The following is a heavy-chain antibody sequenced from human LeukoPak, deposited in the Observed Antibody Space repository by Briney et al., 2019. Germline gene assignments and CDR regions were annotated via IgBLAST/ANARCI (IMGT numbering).Heavy chain of an antibody. CDR2: ISGSGGST. CDR1: GFTFSSYS. J-gene: IGHJ6*02. D-gene: IGHD3-22*01. V-gene: IGHV3-23*01. CDR3: AKDYYDSSGPWKFGYYYYGMDV. Sequence: GGTLRLSCAASGFTFSSYSMSWVRQPPGKGLEWVSAISGSGGSTYYADSVRGGFTISRDNSKNTLYPKMNSMRAEDTAVYYCAKDYYDSSGPWKFGYYYYGMDVWGQGTTVTVSS.